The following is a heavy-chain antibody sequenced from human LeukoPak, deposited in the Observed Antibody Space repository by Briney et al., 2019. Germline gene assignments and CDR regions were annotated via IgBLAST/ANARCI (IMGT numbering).Heavy chain of an antibody. CDR1: GYTFTNYG. CDR3: GRVDMAASKDY. V-gene: IGHV1-18*01. Sequence: ASVTVSCKTSGYTFTNYGVTWVRQAPGQGLEWMGWISAYNGDTKYAQKLQGRVTMTTDTPTSTGYMELRSLTSDDTAIYYCGRVDMAASKDYWGQGTLVTVSS. D-gene: IGHD5-24*01. J-gene: IGHJ4*02. CDR2: ISAYNGDT.